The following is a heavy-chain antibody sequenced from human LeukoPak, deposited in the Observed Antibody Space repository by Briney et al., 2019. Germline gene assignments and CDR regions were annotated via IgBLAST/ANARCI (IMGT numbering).Heavy chain of an antibody. CDR2: IYYSGNT. V-gene: IGHV4-61*01. D-gene: IGHD3-10*01. Sequence: SQTLSLTCSVSGGSISSGSYYWSWIRQHPGKGLEWIGYIYYSGNTNYSPSLKSRVTISVDTSKNQFSLKLSSVTAADTAVYYCATDNSYGSGSYYTWGQGTLVTVSS. CDR3: ATDNSYGSGSYYT. CDR1: GGSISSGSYY. J-gene: IGHJ4*02.